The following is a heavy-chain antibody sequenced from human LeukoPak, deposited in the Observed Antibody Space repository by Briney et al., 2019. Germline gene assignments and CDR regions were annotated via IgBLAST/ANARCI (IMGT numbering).Heavy chain of an antibody. J-gene: IGHJ4*02. Sequence: SETLSLTCTFSGGSISSYYWTWIRQSPGKGLEFIGYFYFSGSTYYNPSLKSRVTISVDTSKNQFSLNLTSVTAADTAVYYCASSWAVAGPFDYWGQGTLVTVSS. CDR3: ASSWAVAGPFDY. CDR1: GGSISSYY. D-gene: IGHD6-19*01. V-gene: IGHV4-59*01. CDR2: FYFSGST.